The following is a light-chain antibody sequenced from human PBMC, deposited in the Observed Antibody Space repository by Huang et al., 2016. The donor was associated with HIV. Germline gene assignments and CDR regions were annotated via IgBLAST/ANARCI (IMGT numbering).Light chain of an antibody. CDR1: QRGRNY. CDR3: QQRYNWPLT. V-gene: IGKV3-11*01. CDR2: DAS. J-gene: IGKJ4*01. Sequence: EIVLTQSPASLALSPGERATLSCRASQRGRNYLAWYQQIPGQAPRRLIFDASNRATEIPAMFSGSGYGTDFTLTISSLEPEDFAVYYCQQRYNWPLTFGGGTKVEIK.